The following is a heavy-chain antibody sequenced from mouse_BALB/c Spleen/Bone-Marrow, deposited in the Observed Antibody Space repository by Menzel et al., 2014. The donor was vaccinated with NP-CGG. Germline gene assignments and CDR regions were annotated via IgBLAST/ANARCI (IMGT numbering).Heavy chain of an antibody. CDR1: GFTFSSFG. J-gene: IGHJ2*01. CDR3: AGCGYDDFDD. CDR2: ISSVSTTI. D-gene: IGHD2-2*01. Sequence: EVKLVESGGGLVQPGGSRKLSCAASGFTFSSFGMHWVRQAPEKGLEWVAYISSVSTTISYADTVKGRFTISRDDPKNTLFRQMTSVRSEDTAMYYGAGCGYDDFDDWGQGTTLTVSS. V-gene: IGHV5-17*02.